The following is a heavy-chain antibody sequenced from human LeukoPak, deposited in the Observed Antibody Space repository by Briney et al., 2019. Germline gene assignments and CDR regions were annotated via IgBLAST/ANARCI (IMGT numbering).Heavy chain of an antibody. CDR3: ARVSSSGWYYFDY. J-gene: IGHJ4*02. CDR1: GFTFSSYS. V-gene: IGHV3-21*01. D-gene: IGHD6-19*01. CDR2: ISSSSSYI. Sequence: GGSLRLSCAASGFTFSSYSMNWVRQAPGKGLEWVSSISSSSSYIYYADSVKGRFTISRDNSKNTLYLQMNSLRAEDTAVYYCARVSSSGWYYFDYWGQGTLVTVSS.